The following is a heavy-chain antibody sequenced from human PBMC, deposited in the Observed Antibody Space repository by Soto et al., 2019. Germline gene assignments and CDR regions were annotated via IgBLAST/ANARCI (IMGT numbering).Heavy chain of an antibody. J-gene: IGHJ4*02. CDR3: AKGLYYYESSAYMGY. V-gene: IGHV3-23*01. D-gene: IGHD3-22*01. CDR1: GFTFSSYA. Sequence: GGSLRLSCAASGFTFSSYAMSWGLQAPWKGLEWVSAISGSGGSTYYADSVKGRFTISRDNSKNTLYLQMNSLRAEDTAVYYCAKGLYYYESSAYMGYWGQGTLVTVSS. CDR2: ISGSGGST.